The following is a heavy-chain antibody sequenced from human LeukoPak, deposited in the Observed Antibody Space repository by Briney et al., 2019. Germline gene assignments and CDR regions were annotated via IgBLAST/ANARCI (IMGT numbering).Heavy chain of an antibody. J-gene: IGHJ6*03. D-gene: IGHD4-17*01. V-gene: IGHV4-34*01. Sequence: PSETLSLTCAVYGGSFSGYYWSWIRQPPGKGLEWIGEINHSGSTNYNPSLKSRVTISVGTSKNQFSLKLSSVTAADTAVYYCARVHRHTVTTDYYYYTDVWGKGTTVTVSS. CDR1: GGSFSGYY. CDR2: INHSGST. CDR3: ARVHRHTVTTDYYYYTDV.